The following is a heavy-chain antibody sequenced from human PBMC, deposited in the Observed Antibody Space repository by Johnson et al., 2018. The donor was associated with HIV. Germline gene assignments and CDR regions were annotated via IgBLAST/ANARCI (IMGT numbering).Heavy chain of an antibody. CDR1: GFTFSDYY. CDR2: ISSSGSTI. Sequence: QVQLVESGGGLVKPGGSLRLSCAASGFTFSDYYMSWIRQAPGKGLEWVSYISSSGSTIYYADSVKGRFTISRDNARNSLYLQMNRLRAEDTALYYCARDFVAFGECTAFDIWGQGTRVTVSS. CDR3: ARDFVAFGECTAFDI. V-gene: IGHV3-11*01. D-gene: IGHD3-10*01. J-gene: IGHJ3*02.